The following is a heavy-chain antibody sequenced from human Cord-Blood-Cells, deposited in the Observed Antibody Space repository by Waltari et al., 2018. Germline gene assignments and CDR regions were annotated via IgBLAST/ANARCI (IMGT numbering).Heavy chain of an antibody. CDR3: ARENDFWSGYYDY. V-gene: IGHV3-53*01. Sequence: EVQLVESGGGLIQPGGSLRLSCAASGFTVSSNYMSWVRQAPGKGLEWVSVIYSGGSTYYADSVKGRFTISRDNSKNTLYLQMNSLRAEDTAVYYCARENDFWSGYYDYWGQGTLVTVSS. CDR2: IYSGGST. J-gene: IGHJ4*02. D-gene: IGHD3-3*01. CDR1: GFTVSSNY.